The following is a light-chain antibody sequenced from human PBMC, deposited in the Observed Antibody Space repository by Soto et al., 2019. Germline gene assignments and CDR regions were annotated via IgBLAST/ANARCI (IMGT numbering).Light chain of an antibody. Sequence: EIVMTQSPATLSVSPGERATLSCRASQSVSSNLAWYQQKPGQAPRLLIYGASTRATGIPARFSGSGSGTAFTLTISSLQSEDFAVYYCQQCNNWPLTFGQGTRVEIK. CDR2: GAS. CDR3: QQCNNWPLT. J-gene: IGKJ1*01. CDR1: QSVSSN. V-gene: IGKV3-15*01.